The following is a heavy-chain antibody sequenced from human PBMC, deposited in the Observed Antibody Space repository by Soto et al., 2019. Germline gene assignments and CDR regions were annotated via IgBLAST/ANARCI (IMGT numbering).Heavy chain of an antibody. CDR1: GFTFSSYA. J-gene: IGHJ4*02. V-gene: IGHV3-23*01. Sequence: GSLRLSCAASGFTFSSYAMSWVRQAPGKGLEWVSTISGSGDSTYYADSVRGRFTISRDNSKNTLYLQMNSLRAEDTAVYYCAKETLGYCSSGSCRIDYWGQGTLVTVSS. CDR2: ISGSGDST. D-gene: IGHD2-15*01. CDR3: AKETLGYCSSGSCRIDY.